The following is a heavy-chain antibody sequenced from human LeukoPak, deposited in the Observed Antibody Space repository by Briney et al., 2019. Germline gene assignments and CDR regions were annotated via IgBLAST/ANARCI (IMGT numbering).Heavy chain of an antibody. Sequence: SETLSLTCAVYGGSFSGYYWTWIRQPPGKGLEWIGEIYHSGSTNYNPSLKSRVTISVDTSKNQFSLKLSSVTAADTAVYYCARPNHKDHCSSTSCYRYFDYWGQGTLVTVSS. CDR2: IYHSGST. CDR3: ARPNHKDHCSSTSCYRYFDY. V-gene: IGHV4-34*01. CDR1: GGSFSGYY. J-gene: IGHJ4*02. D-gene: IGHD2-2*02.